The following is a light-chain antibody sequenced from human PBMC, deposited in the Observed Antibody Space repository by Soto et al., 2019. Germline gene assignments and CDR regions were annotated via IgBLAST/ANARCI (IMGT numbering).Light chain of an antibody. Sequence: DIQMTQYPSSLSASVGDRFTITCLSSQSISSYLNWYQQKPGKAPKLLIYAASSLQSGVPSRFSGSGSGTDFTLTISSLQPEDFATYYCQQSYSTPRTFGQGTKVAIK. CDR2: AAS. CDR1: QSISSY. CDR3: QQSYSTPRT. V-gene: IGKV1-39*01. J-gene: IGKJ1*01.